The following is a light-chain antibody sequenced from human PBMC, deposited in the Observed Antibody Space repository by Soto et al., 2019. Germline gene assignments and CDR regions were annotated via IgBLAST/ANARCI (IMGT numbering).Light chain of an antibody. J-gene: IGLJ2*01. CDR3: SSYTSSSTYVV. CDR2: DVI. Sequence: QSALTQPASVSGSPGQSITISCTGTSNDVGGYNYVSWYQQHPGKAPKLMIYDVINRPSGVSNRFSGSKSGSSASLTISGLQAEDEADYYCSSYTSSSTYVVFGGGTKVTVL. V-gene: IGLV2-14*03. CDR1: SNDVGGYNY.